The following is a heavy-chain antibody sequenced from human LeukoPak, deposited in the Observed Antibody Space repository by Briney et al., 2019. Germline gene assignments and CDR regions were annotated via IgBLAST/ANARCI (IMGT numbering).Heavy chain of an antibody. J-gene: IGHJ4*02. CDR2: INVDGTST. Sequence: GGSLRLSCAASGFTFSTYWMHWVRQAPGKGLVWVSRINVDGTSTTCADSVRGRFTISRDNAKSTVYLQMNSLRAEDTAVYYCTRGEGGGLFDYWGQGTLVTVSS. D-gene: IGHD1-26*01. V-gene: IGHV3-74*01. CDR3: TRGEGGGLFDY. CDR1: GFTFSTYW.